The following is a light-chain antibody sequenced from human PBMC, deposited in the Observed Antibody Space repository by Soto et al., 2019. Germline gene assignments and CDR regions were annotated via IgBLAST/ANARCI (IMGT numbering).Light chain of an antibody. CDR3: QQSYSNPLT. CDR1: QSISSY. Sequence: DIQMTQSPSSLSASIGDRVTITCRASQSISSYLNWYQQKPGKAPYLLISDVSSLQSGVPARFSGSRSGTDFTLTISSLQPEDVATYYCQQSYSNPLTFGGGTKVDIK. CDR2: DVS. V-gene: IGKV1-39*01. J-gene: IGKJ4*01.